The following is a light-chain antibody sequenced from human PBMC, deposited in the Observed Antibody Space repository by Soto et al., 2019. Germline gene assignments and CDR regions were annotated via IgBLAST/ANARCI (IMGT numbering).Light chain of an antibody. Sequence: EIVLTQSPATLSLSPGERVTRSCRASQSVSSYFAWYQQKPGQAPRLLIYDASNRATGIPARFSGSGSGTDFTLTISSLEPEDFAVYYCQQRSNGPLTFGQGTRLESK. V-gene: IGKV3-11*01. CDR2: DAS. J-gene: IGKJ5*01. CDR1: QSVSSY. CDR3: QQRSNGPLT.